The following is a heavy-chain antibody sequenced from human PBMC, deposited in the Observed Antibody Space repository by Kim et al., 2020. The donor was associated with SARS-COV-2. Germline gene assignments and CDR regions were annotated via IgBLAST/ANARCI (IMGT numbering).Heavy chain of an antibody. J-gene: IGHJ3*02. CDR3: ARNYDSSGYYLRDAFDI. Sequence: VKGRFTISRDNSKNTLYRQMNSLRAEDTAVYYCARNYDSSGYYLRDAFDIWGQGTMVTVSS. D-gene: IGHD3-22*01. V-gene: IGHV3-30*01.